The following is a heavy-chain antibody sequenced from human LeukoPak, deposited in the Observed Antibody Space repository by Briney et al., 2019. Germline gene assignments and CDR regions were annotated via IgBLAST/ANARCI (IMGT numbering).Heavy chain of an antibody. Sequence: PGGSLGLSCAASGFTFSSYGMHWVRQAPGKGLEWVAFIRYDGSNKYYADSVKGRFTISRDNSKNTLYLQMNSLRAEDTAVYYCAKGGSEVAAQDIDYWGQGTLVTVSS. CDR1: GFTFSSYG. CDR2: IRYDGSNK. D-gene: IGHD2-15*01. V-gene: IGHV3-30*02. CDR3: AKGGSEVAAQDIDY. J-gene: IGHJ4*02.